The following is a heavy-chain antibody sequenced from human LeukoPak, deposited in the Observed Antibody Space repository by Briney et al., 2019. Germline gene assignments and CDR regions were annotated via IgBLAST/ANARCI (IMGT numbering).Heavy chain of an antibody. D-gene: IGHD3-9*01. CDR2: ISGSGSTI. CDR3: ARDSGYYDILTGYYEFGAFDI. V-gene: IGHV3-48*03. J-gene: IGHJ3*02. Sequence: GGSLRLSCAASGFTFSSYEMNWVRQAPGKGLEWISYISGSGSTIYYADSVKGRFTISRDNAKNTLYLQMNSLRAEDTAVYYCARDSGYYDILTGYYEFGAFDIWGQGTMVTVSS. CDR1: GFTFSSYE.